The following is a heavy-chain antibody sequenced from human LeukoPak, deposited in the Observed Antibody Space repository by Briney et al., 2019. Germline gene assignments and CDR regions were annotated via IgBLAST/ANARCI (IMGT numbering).Heavy chain of an antibody. J-gene: IGHJ4*02. Sequence: GGSLRLSCAASGFTFSSYAMPWVRQAPGKGLEWVAVISYDGSNKYYADSVKGRFTISRDNSKNTLYLQMNSLRAEDTAVYYCARDLVGATRFDYWGQGTLVTVSS. CDR1: GFTFSSYA. V-gene: IGHV3-30-3*01. CDR3: ARDLVGATRFDY. D-gene: IGHD1-26*01. CDR2: ISYDGSNK.